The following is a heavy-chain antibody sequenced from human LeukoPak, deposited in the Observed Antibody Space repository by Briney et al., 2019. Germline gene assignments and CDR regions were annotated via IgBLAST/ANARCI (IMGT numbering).Heavy chain of an antibody. V-gene: IGHV1-2*02. CDR3: ARDLPITMVRGVSFP. J-gene: IGHJ5*02. Sequence: ASVKVSCKASGYTFTGYYMHWVRQAPGQGLEWMGWINPNSGGTNYAQKFQGRVTMTRDTSISTAYMELSRLRSDDTAVYYCARDLPITMVRGVSFPWGQGTLVTVSS. CDR2: INPNSGGT. D-gene: IGHD3-10*01. CDR1: GYTFTGYY.